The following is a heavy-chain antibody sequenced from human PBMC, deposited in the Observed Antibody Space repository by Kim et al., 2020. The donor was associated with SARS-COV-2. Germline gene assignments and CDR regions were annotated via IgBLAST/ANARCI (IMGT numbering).Heavy chain of an antibody. J-gene: IGHJ3*02. D-gene: IGHD3-3*01. CDR2: ISYDGSNK. Sequence: GGSLRLSCAASGFTFSSYDMQWVRPAPGKGLEWVAVISYDGSNKYYADSVKGRFTISRDNSKNTLYLQMNSLRAEDTAVYYCARGGWSGLNDAFDIWGQGTMVTVSS. CDR1: GFTFSSYD. CDR3: ARGGWSGLNDAFDI. V-gene: IGHV3-30-3*01.